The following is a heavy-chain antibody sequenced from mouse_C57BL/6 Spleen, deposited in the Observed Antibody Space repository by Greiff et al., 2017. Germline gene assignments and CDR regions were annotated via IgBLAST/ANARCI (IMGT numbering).Heavy chain of an antibody. Sequence: QVQLQQSGPELVKPGASVKISCKASGYAFSSSWMNWVKQRPGKGLEWIGRIYPGDGDTNYNGKFKGKATLTADKSSSTAYMQLSSLTSEDSAVYFCAYYYGSSEYSMDYWGQGTALTVSS. CDR2: IYPGDGDT. CDR1: GYAFSSSW. J-gene: IGHJ2*01. D-gene: IGHD1-1*01. CDR3: AYYYGSSEYSMDY. V-gene: IGHV1-82*01.